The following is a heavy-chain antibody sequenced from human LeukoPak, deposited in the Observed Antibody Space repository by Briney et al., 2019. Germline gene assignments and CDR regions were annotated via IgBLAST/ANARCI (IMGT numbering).Heavy chain of an antibody. CDR1: GGSISSYY. Sequence: SETLSLTCTVSGGSISSYYWSWIRQPAGKGLEWIGRIYTSGSTNYNPSLKSRVTMSVDTSKNQFSLKLSSVTAADTAVYYCARSGADFGGGYYQDWGQGTLVTVSS. CDR2: IYTSGST. J-gene: IGHJ4*02. CDR3: ARSGADFGGGYYQD. D-gene: IGHD3-3*01. V-gene: IGHV4-4*07.